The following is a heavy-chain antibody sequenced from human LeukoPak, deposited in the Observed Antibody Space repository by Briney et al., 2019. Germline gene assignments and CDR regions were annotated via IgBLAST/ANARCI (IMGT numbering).Heavy chain of an antibody. Sequence: GGSLRLSCAASGFTFSSYAMHWVRQAPGKGLEWVAVISYDGSNKYYADSVKGRFIISRDNAKNSLYLQMNSLRAEDTAVYYCARGSGGDPIDYWGQGTLVTVSS. CDR1: GFTFSSYA. V-gene: IGHV3-30-3*01. CDR2: ISYDGSNK. J-gene: IGHJ4*02. D-gene: IGHD4-17*01. CDR3: ARGSGGDPIDY.